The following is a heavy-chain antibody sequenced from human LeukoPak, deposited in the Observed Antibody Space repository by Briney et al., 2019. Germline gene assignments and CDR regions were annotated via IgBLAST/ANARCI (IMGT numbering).Heavy chain of an antibody. D-gene: IGHD2-15*01. J-gene: IGHJ6*04. CDR2: IYHSGST. V-gene: IGHV4-30-2*01. Sequence: PSQTLSLTCAVSGGSISSGGYSWSWIRQPPGKGLEWMGYIYHSGSTYYNPSLKSRVTISVDRSKNQFSLKLSSVTAADTAVYYCARGGYCSGGSCYSDYYYGMDVWGKGTTVTVSS. CDR1: GGSISSGGYS. CDR3: ARGGYCSGGSCYSDYYYGMDV.